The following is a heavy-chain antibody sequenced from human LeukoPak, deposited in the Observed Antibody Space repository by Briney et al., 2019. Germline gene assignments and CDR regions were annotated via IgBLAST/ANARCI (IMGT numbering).Heavy chain of an antibody. CDR2: IYSGGST. Sequence: GGSLRLSCAASGFTVSSNHMSWVRQAPGKGLEWVPVIYSGGSTDYADSVKGRFTISRDILKNTLYLQMNGLRAEDTAVYYCARGPAGYNWGQGTLVTVSS. CDR3: ARGPAGYN. D-gene: IGHD1-1*01. CDR1: GFTVSSNH. J-gene: IGHJ4*02. V-gene: IGHV3-53*01.